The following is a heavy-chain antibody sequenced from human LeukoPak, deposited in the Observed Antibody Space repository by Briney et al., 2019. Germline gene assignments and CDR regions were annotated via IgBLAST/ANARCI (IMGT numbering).Heavy chain of an antibody. D-gene: IGHD6-6*01. Sequence: SXXLSLTCTVSGGSISSSSYYWGWIRQPPGKGLEWIGSIYYSGSTYYNPSLKSRVTISVDTSKNQFSLKLSSVTAADTAVYYCARIPQLVGVSVWGKGTTVTVSS. CDR2: IYYSGST. CDR3: ARIPQLVGVSV. CDR1: GGSISSSSYY. V-gene: IGHV4-39*01. J-gene: IGHJ6*04.